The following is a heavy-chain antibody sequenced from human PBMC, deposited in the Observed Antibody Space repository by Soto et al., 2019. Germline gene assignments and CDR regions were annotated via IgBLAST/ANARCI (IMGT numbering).Heavy chain of an antibody. CDR1: GGSISSYY. V-gene: IGHV4-59*08. Sequence: SETLSLTCTVSGGSISSYYWSWIRQPPGKGLEWIGYIYYSGSTNYNPSLKSRVTISVDTSKNQFSLKLSSVTAADTAVYYCARQHITMVRGVIIKNNWFNPWGQGTLVTVSS. CDR2: IYYSGST. J-gene: IGHJ5*02. CDR3: ARQHITMVRGVIIKNNWFNP. D-gene: IGHD3-10*01.